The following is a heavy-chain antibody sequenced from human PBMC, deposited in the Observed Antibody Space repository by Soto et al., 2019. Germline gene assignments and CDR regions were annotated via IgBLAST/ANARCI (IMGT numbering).Heavy chain of an antibody. J-gene: IGHJ4*02. CDR2: ISSSSSYI. V-gene: IGHV3-21*01. Sequence: PGGSLRLSCAASGFTFSSYSMNWVRQAPGKGLEWVSSISSSSSYIYYADSVKGRFTISRDNAKNSLYLQMNSLRAEDTAVYYCARNPQTPDYSSGHPVDYWGQGTLVTVSS. CDR3: ARNPQTPDYSSGHPVDY. D-gene: IGHD6-19*01. CDR1: GFTFSSYS.